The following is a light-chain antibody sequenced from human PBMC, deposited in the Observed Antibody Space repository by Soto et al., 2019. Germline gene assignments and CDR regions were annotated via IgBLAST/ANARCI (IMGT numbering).Light chain of an antibody. V-gene: IGKV3-20*01. CDR2: GAS. J-gene: IGKJ4*01. Sequence: EIVLTQSPGTLSLSAGESATLSCRASQTVSTAYLAWYQQKPGQPPRLLIYGASSRATGIPDRFSGSGSGTDFTLTISRLEPEDFAVYYCQQCGSSPLTFGGGTKVDNK. CDR1: QTVSTAY. CDR3: QQCGSSPLT.